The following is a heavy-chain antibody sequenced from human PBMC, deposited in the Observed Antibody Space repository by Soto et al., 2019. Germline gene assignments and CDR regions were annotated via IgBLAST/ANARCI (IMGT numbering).Heavy chain of an antibody. CDR1: GFIFSRYS. Sequence: GGSLRLSCAVSGFIFSRYSMNWVRQAPGKGLEWVSSIGTSGSYIYDTDSVKGRFTISRDNSKNTVYLQMYSLRAEDTAFYYCARSVRPLSWFGPWGQGTLVTVSS. CDR3: ARSVRPLSWFGP. CDR2: IGTSGSYI. D-gene: IGHD3-10*01. J-gene: IGHJ5*02. V-gene: IGHV3-21*04.